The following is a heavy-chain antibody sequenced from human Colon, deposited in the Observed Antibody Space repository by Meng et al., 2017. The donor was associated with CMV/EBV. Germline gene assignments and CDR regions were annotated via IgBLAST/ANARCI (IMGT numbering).Heavy chain of an antibody. Sequence: GESLKISCAASGISVGSTYMTWVRQAPGKGLEWVSGGNGDGSNVFYADFVKGRFTISRDYTKNTVYLQMNSLRAEDTAVYYCSPVDDYWGRGTLVTVSS. V-gene: IGHV3-74*01. J-gene: IGHJ4*02. CDR1: GISVGSTY. CDR3: SPVDDY. D-gene: IGHD2-2*01. CDR2: GNGDGSNV.